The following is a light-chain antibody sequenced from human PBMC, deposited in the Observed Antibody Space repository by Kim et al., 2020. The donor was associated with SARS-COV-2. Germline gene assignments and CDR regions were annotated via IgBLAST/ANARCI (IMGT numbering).Light chain of an antibody. Sequence: DIQMTQSPSFLSASVGDRVTITCRASQGISNSLAWYQQKPGKGPKVLIYDASTLQSGVPSRFSGSGSGTDFTLTISSLQPEDVATYYCQKYNSAPWTLGQETKVDI. V-gene: IGKV1-27*01. CDR2: DAS. CDR1: QGISNS. J-gene: IGKJ1*01. CDR3: QKYNSAPWT.